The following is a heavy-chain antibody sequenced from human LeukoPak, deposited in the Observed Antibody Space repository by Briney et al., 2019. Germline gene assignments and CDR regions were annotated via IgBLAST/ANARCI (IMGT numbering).Heavy chain of an antibody. CDR2: IIPIFGTA. CDR3: ARGHDTKNYCGGDCYSFSY. D-gene: IGHD2-21*01. CDR1: GGTFSSYA. Sequence: SVKVSSKASGGTFSSYAISWVRQAPGQGLEWMGGIIPIFGTANYAQKFQGRVTITADESTSTAYMELSSLRSEDTAVYYCARGHDTKNYCGGDCYSFSYWGQGTLVTVSS. V-gene: IGHV1-69*13. J-gene: IGHJ4*02.